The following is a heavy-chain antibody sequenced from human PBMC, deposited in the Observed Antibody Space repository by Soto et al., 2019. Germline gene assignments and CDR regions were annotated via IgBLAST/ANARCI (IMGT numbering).Heavy chain of an antibody. CDR1: GGSISSSSYY. CDR2: IYYSGST. Sequence: TSETLSLTCTVSGGSISSSSYYWGWIRQPPGKGLEWIGSIYYSGSTYYNPSLKSRVTISVDTSKNQFSLKLSSVTAADTAVYYCARRGITMVRGVYYYFDYWGQGTLVTVSS. CDR3: ARRGITMVRGVYYYFDY. J-gene: IGHJ4*02. D-gene: IGHD3-10*01. V-gene: IGHV4-39*01.